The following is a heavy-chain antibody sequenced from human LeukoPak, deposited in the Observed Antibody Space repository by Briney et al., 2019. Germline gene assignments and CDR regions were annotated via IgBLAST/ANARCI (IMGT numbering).Heavy chain of an antibody. V-gene: IGHV3-21*04. D-gene: IGHD3-16*02. CDR1: GFTFSSYS. CDR2: ISGSSYYI. CDR3: AKPLTAGAYYFDY. Sequence: GGSLRLSCAASGFTFSSYSMNWVRQAPGKGLEWVSSISGSSYYIYYADSVKGRFTISRDNAKNLLYLQINSLRAEDTAVYYCAKPLTAGAYYFDYWGQGTLVTVSS. J-gene: IGHJ4*02.